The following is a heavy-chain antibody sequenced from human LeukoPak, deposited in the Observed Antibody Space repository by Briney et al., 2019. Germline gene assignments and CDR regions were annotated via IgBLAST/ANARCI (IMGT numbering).Heavy chain of an antibody. J-gene: IGHJ4*02. V-gene: IGHV4-39*07. CDR1: GGSIRSSYYY. CDR2: IYDSGST. CDR3: ATRITYSNYVDFDY. Sequence: ASETLSLTCTVSGGSIRSSYYYWGWIRQPPGKGLEWIGSIYDSGSTYYNPSLKSRVTISVDTSKNQFSLKLSSVTAADTAVYYCATRITYSNYVDFDYWGQGTLVTVSS. D-gene: IGHD4-11*01.